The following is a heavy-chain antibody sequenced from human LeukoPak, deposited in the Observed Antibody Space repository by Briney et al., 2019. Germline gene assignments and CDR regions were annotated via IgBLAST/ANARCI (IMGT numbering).Heavy chain of an antibody. D-gene: IGHD2-2*02. J-gene: IGHJ4*02. CDR1: GYTINGYY. CDR3: ARGTHIVVVPAAIVYFDY. Sequence: ASVKVSCKASGYTINGYYMHWVRQAPGQGLEWMGWINPNSGGTNYAQKFQGRVTMTRDTSISTAYMEPSRLRSDDTAVYYCARGTHIVVVPAAIVYFDYWGQGTLVTVSS. CDR2: INPNSGGT. V-gene: IGHV1-2*02.